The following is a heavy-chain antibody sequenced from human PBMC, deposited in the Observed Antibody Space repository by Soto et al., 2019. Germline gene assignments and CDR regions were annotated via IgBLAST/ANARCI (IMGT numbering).Heavy chain of an antibody. J-gene: IGHJ6*03. Sequence: QPGGSLRLSCAASGFTFSSYWMSWVRQAPGKGLEWVANIKQDGSEKYYVDSVKGRFIISRDNAKNSLYLQMNSLRAEDTAVYYCARERGGLVTYYYYYYYMDVWGKGTTVTVSS. D-gene: IGHD2-21*02. CDR1: GFTFSSYW. V-gene: IGHV3-7*01. CDR2: IKQDGSEK. CDR3: ARERGGLVTYYYYYYYMDV.